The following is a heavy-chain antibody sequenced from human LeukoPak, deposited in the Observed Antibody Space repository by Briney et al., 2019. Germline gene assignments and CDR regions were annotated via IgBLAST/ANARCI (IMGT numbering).Heavy chain of an antibody. J-gene: IGHJ4*02. Sequence: ASVKDSCKASGYTFIDYWIHWVRQAPGQGLEWMGRIDLKTGDITSAQKFQGRVTMTRDTSISTTYMDLSGLGTDDTALYYCARDSPHQRFDYWGEGTLVTVSS. V-gene: IGHV1-2*02. CDR1: GYTFIDYW. CDR3: ARDSPHQRFDY. CDR2: IDLKTGDI.